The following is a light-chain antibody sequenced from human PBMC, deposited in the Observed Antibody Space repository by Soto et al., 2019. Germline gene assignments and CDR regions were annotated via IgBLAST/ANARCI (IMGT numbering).Light chain of an antibody. CDR3: ENDNSGPPT. CDR2: AAS. Sequence: DIQMTQSPSSLSASVGDRVTITCRASQGISNYLAWYQQKPGKVPKLLIYAASTLQSEVPSRFSGSGSGSDYTPTISSLQPEDGPTYDGENDNSGPPTVSGGTKVEIK. CDR1: QGISNY. V-gene: IGKV1-27*01. J-gene: IGKJ4*01.